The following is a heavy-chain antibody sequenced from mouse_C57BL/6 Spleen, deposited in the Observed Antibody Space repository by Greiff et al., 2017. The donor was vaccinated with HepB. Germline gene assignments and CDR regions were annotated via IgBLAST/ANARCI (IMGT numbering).Heavy chain of an antibody. V-gene: IGHV1-80*01. CDR3: ARPFYGINYAMDY. J-gene: IGHJ4*01. Sequence: VQGVESGAELVKPGASVKISCKASGYAFSSYWMNWVKQRPGKGLEWIGQIYPGDGDTNYNGKFKGKATLTADKSSSTAYMQLSSLTSEDSAVYFCARPFYGINYAMDYWGQGTSVTVSS. CDR1: GYAFSSYW. CDR2: IYPGDGDT. D-gene: IGHD2-10*01.